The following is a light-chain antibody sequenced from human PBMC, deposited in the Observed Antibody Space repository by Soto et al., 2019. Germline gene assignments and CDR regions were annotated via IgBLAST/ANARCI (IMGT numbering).Light chain of an antibody. V-gene: IGLV2-14*01. CDR1: TNDIGSYDY. CDR3: TSFARAISIV. CDR2: EVR. J-gene: IGLJ2*01. Sequence: QSALTQPASVSGSPGQWFTISCTGSTNDIGSYDYVSWYQQHPGKAPRLIISEVRNRPSGVSNRFSGSKSGNAASLTISGLQAEDEADYYCTSFARAISIVFGGGTKVTVL.